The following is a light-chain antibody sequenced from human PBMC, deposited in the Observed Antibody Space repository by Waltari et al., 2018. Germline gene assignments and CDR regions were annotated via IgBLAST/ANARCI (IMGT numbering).Light chain of an antibody. V-gene: IGLV2-23*01. CDR1: SIDVGNYNL. J-gene: IGLJ3*02. CDR3: CSYAGSYTWV. CDR2: DDN. Sequence: QSALTQPASVSGSPGQSITISCTGTSIDVGNYNLVSWYQQYPGNAPKVMIYDDNRRPSGVSDRFSGSKSGNTASLTISGVQAEDEADYYCCSYAGSYTWVFGGGTKLTVL.